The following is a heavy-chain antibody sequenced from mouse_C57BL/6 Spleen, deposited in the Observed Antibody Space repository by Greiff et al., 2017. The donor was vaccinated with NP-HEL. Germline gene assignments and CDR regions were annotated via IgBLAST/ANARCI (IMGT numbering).Heavy chain of an antibody. D-gene: IGHD4-1*01. V-gene: IGHV1-80*01. J-gene: IGHJ3*01. Sequence: VQLQESGAELVKPGASVKISCKASGYAFSSYWMNWVKQRPGKGLEWIGQIYPGDGDTNYNGKFKGKATLTADKSSSTAYMQLSSLTSEDSAVYFCARSPAGTWFAYWGQGTLVTVSA. CDR2: IYPGDGDT. CDR3: ARSPAGTWFAY. CDR1: GYAFSSYW.